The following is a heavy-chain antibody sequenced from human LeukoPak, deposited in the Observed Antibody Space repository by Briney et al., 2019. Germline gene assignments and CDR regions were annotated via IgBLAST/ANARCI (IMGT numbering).Heavy chain of an antibody. Sequence: ASVKVSCKASGYTFTSYAMHWVRQAPGQRLEWMGWINAGNGNTKYSQEFQGRVTITRDTSASTAYMELSSLRSEDMAVYYCAIARAARRGTYYFDYWGQGTLVTVSS. D-gene: IGHD6-6*01. CDR2: INAGNGNT. J-gene: IGHJ4*02. V-gene: IGHV1-3*03. CDR3: AIARAARRGTYYFDY. CDR1: GYTFTSYA.